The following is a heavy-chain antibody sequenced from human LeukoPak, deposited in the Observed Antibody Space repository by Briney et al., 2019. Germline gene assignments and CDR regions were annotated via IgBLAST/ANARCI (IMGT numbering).Heavy chain of an antibody. V-gene: IGHV1-2*02. D-gene: IGHD3-3*01. CDR2: INPNSGGT. CDR1: GYTFTGYY. Sequence: ASVKVSCKASGYTFTGYYMHWVRQAPGQGLEWMGWINPNSGGTNYAQKFQGRVTVTRDTSISTAYMELSRLRSDDTAVYYCASGVYDFWSGYYNWGQGTLVTVSS. J-gene: IGHJ4*02. CDR3: ASGVYDFWSGYYN.